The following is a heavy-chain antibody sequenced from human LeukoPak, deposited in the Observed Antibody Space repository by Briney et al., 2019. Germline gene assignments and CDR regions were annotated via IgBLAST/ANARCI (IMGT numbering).Heavy chain of an antibody. CDR1: GFTFDDYG. CDR2: NNWNGGST. CDR3: VVLRFLEWLPHDAFDI. J-gene: IGHJ3*02. V-gene: IGHV3-20*04. Sequence: PGGSLRLSCAASGFTFDDYGMSWVRQAPGKGLEWVSGNNWNGGSTVYADSVKGRFTISRDNAKNSLYLQMNSLRAEDTALYYCVVLRFLEWLPHDAFDIWGQGTMVTVSS. D-gene: IGHD3-3*01.